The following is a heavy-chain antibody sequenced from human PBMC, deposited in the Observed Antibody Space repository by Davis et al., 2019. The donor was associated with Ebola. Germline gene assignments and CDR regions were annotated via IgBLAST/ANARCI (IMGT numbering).Heavy chain of an antibody. J-gene: IGHJ3*02. CDR3: ARHGWGQWSAFDI. V-gene: IGHV4-30-2*03. CDR1: GGSISSGGYS. D-gene: IGHD6-19*01. CDR2: IYHSGST. Sequence: SETLSLTCAVSGGSISSGGYSWSWIRQPPGKGLEWIGYIYHSGSTYYNPSLKSRVTMSVDTSKNQFSLKLSSVTAADTAVYYCARHGWGQWSAFDIWGQGTMVTVSS.